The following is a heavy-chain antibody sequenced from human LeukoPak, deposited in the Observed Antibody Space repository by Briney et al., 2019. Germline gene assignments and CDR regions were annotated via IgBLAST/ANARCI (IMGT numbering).Heavy chain of an antibody. D-gene: IGHD6-13*01. CDR2: IYYSGST. CDR3: ARSSSSWYYFDY. Sequence: SETLSLTCTVSGGSISSSSYYWGWIRQPPGKGLEWIGSIYYSGSTYYNPSLKSRVTISVDTSKNQFSLKLSSVTAADTAVYYCARSSSSWYYFDYWGQGTLVTVSS. J-gene: IGHJ4*02. CDR1: GGSISSSSYY. V-gene: IGHV4-39*07.